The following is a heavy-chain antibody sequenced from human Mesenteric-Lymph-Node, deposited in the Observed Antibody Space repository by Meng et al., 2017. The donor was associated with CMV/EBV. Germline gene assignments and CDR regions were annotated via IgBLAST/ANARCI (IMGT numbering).Heavy chain of an antibody. J-gene: IGHJ3*02. V-gene: IGHV3-23*01. D-gene: IGHD3-9*01. CDR2: ISGSGGST. Sequence: GESLKISCAASGFTFSSYDMHWVRQATGKGLEWVSAISGSGGSTYYADSVKGRFTISRDNSKNTLYLQMNSLRAEDTAVYYCARHGFYDSDAFDIWGQGTMVTVSS. CDR1: GFTFSSYD. CDR3: ARHGFYDSDAFDI.